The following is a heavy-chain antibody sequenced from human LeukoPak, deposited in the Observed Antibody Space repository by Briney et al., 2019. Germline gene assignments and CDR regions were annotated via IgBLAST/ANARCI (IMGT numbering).Heavy chain of an antibody. CDR2: IYSGGST. Sequence: GGSLRLSCAASGFTVSSNYMSWVRQAPGKGLEWVSVIYSGGSTYYADSVRGRFTISRDNSKNTLSLQMNSLRAEDTAVYYCARDPYEDYYDSSGYYHMDVWGQGTTVTVSS. D-gene: IGHD3-22*01. V-gene: IGHV3-53*01. J-gene: IGHJ6*03. CDR1: GFTVSSNY. CDR3: ARDPYEDYYDSSGYYHMDV.